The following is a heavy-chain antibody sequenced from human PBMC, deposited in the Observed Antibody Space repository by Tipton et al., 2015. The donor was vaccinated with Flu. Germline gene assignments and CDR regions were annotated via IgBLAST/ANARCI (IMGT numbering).Heavy chain of an antibody. V-gene: IGHV1-2*02. CDR1: GYTFTGYY. Sequence: QLVQSGAEVKKPGASVKVSCKASGYTFTGYYIHWVRQAPGQGLEWMGWINPNDGVTDSAQKFQGRVTVTRDTSTSTAYMEMTRLRSDDTAVYYCARVYFYLSLAYLDFWGQGTLVTVSS. J-gene: IGHJ4*02. CDR3: ARVYFYLSLAYLDF. CDR2: INPNDGVT. D-gene: IGHD2/OR15-2a*01.